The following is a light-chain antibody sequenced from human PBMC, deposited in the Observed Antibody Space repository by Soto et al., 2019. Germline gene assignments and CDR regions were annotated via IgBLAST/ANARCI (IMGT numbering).Light chain of an antibody. Sequence: QSVLTQPPSASGTPGQRVTISCSGSNSNIGSNTVNWYQQLPGTAPKLLIYSNNQRSSGVPDRFSGSKSGTSASLAISGLQSEDEADYYCAAWDDNLNGVVFGGGTKLTVL. CDR3: AAWDDNLNGVV. CDR1: NSNIGSNT. CDR2: SNN. V-gene: IGLV1-44*01. J-gene: IGLJ2*01.